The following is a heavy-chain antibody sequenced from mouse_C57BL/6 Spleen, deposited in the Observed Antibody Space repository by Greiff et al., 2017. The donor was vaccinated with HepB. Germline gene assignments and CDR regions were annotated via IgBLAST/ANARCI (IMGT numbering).Heavy chain of an antibody. J-gene: IGHJ3*01. CDR1: GYTFTSYW. Sequence: VQLQQPGAELVKPGASVKMSCKASGYTFTSYWITWVKQRPGQGLEWIGDIYPGSGSTNYNEKFKSKATLTVDTSSSPAYMQLSSLTSEDSAVYYCAREGGHYDYDGGPWFAYWGQGTLVTVSA. CDR2: IYPGSGST. D-gene: IGHD2-4*01. CDR3: AREGGHYDYDGGPWFAY. V-gene: IGHV1-55*01.